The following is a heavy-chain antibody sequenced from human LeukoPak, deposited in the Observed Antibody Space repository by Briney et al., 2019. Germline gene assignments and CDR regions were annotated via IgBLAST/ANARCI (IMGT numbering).Heavy chain of an antibody. CDR1: GFTFSRYG. D-gene: IGHD5-18*01. Sequence: AGGSLRLSCAASGFTFSRYGMSWVRQAPGKGLEWVSAISGSGGSTYYADSVKGRFTISRDNAKNSLYLQMNSLRAEDTAVYYCARTGGPQLWLTWGQGTLVTVSS. CDR3: ARTGGPQLWLT. V-gene: IGHV3-23*01. CDR2: ISGSGGST. J-gene: IGHJ5*02.